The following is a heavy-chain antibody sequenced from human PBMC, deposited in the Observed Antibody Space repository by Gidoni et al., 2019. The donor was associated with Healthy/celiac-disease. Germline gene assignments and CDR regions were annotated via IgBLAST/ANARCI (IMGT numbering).Heavy chain of an antibody. J-gene: IGHJ4*02. CDR3: TRQGGIVATLQY. D-gene: IGHD5-12*01. Sequence: VQLVASGGGLVQPGGSLQLPCSASVFTFCATAMHWVRPASGKGLGWGGRIRSKANRYARAYEASVKGRCTISRDDSKNTAYLQMNSLKTEDTAVYYCTRQGGIVATLQYWGQGTLVTVSS. V-gene: IGHV3-73*02. CDR2: IRSKANRYAR. CDR1: VFTFCATA.